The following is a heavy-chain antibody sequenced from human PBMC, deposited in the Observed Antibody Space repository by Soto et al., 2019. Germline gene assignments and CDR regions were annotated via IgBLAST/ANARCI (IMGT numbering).Heavy chain of an antibody. V-gene: IGHV3-30-3*01. CDR3: ARGRYYYDILTGYSMDV. D-gene: IGHD3-9*01. CDR1: GFTFSSYA. J-gene: IGHJ6*02. CDR2: ISYDGSNK. Sequence: GGSLRLSCAASGFTFSSYAMHWVRQAPGKGLEWVAVISYDGSNKYYADSVKGRFTISRDNSKNTLYLQMNSLRAEDTAVYYCARGRYYYDILTGYSMDVWGQGTTVTVSS.